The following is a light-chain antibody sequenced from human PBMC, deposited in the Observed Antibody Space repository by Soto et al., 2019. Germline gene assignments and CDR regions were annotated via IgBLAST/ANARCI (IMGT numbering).Light chain of an antibody. CDR1: NSDIGGYNY. CDR2: EVS. V-gene: IGLV2-14*01. CDR3: SSDTRYSTLVV. J-gene: IGLJ2*01. Sequence: QSALTQPASVSGSPGQSVTISCTGTNSDIGGYNYVSWYQQHPGKAPNLMIYEVSNRPSGVSNRFSGSKSGNTASLTISGRQAEDEADYYCSSDTRYSTLVVFGGGTKLTVL.